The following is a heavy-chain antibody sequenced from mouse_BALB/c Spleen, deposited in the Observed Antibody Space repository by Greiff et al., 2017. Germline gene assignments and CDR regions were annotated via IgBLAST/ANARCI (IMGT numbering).Heavy chain of an antibody. CDR3: ARGHYYGSSPYYFDY. J-gene: IGHJ2*01. CDR1: GDSITSGY. D-gene: IGHD1-1*01. Sequence: EVQLKESGPSLVKPSQTLSLTCSVTGDSITSGYWNWIRKFPGNKLEYMGYISYSGSTYYNPSLKSRISITRDTSKNQYYLQLNSVTTEDTATYYCARGHYYGSSPYYFDYWGQGTTLTVSS. CDR2: ISYSGST. V-gene: IGHV3-8*02.